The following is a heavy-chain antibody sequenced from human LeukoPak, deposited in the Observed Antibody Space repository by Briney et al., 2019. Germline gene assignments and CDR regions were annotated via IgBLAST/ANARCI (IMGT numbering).Heavy chain of an antibody. CDR2: ISACNGNT. D-gene: IGHD2-15*01. J-gene: IGHJ5*02. CDR1: GYTFTSYG. Sequence: ASVKVSCKASGYTFTSYGISWVRQAPGQGLEWMGWISACNGNTNYAQKLQGRVTMTTDTSTSTAYMELRSLRSDDTAVYYCARDGGYPGYNWFDPWGQGTLVTVSS. CDR3: ARDGGYPGYNWFDP. V-gene: IGHV1-18*01.